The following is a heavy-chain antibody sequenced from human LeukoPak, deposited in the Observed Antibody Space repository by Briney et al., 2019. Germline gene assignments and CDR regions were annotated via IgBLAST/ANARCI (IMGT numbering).Heavy chain of an antibody. CDR2: ISRSGHST. Sequence: GGSLRLSCAASGFSFSSKSMSWVRQAPGEGLEWVSSISRSGHSTYYADSVKGRFIISRDNSKNTLYLQMNSLRAEDTAVYYCASRGITGTTSYNYFDPWGQGTLVTVSS. J-gene: IGHJ5*02. V-gene: IGHV3-NL1*01. CDR1: GFSFSSKS. CDR3: ASRGITGTTSYNYFDP. D-gene: IGHD1-7*01.